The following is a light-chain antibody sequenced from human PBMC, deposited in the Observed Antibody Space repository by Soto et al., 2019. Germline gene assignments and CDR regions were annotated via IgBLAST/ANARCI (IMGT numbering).Light chain of an antibody. CDR3: AVWDDSLNGRV. CDR2: NSN. Sequence: QSVLTQPPSASGTPGQRVTISCSGYSSKIGSHTVNWHQQLPETAPKLLIYNSNQRPSGVPDRFSGSKSGTSASLAISGLQSEDEADYYCAVWDDSLNGRVFGGGTKLTVL. CDR1: SSKIGSHT. J-gene: IGLJ3*02. V-gene: IGLV1-44*01.